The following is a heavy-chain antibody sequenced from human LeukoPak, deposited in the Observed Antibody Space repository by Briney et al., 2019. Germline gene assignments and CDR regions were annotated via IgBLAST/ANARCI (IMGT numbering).Heavy chain of an antibody. Sequence: ASVKVSCKASGYTFTNYYMHWVRQAPGQGLEWMGLINPSGGSTSYAQKFQGRVAMARDASTSTVYMELTSLRSEDTAVYYCARDSTYSYHSSGYYLDFWGQGTLVTVSS. V-gene: IGHV1-46*01. CDR3: ARDSTYSYHSSGYYLDF. J-gene: IGHJ4*02. CDR1: GYTFTNYY. CDR2: INPSGGST. D-gene: IGHD3-22*01.